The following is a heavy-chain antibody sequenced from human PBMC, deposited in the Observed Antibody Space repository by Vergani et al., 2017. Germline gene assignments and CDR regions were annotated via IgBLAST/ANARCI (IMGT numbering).Heavy chain of an antibody. CDR2: IRSKAYGGTT. CDR3: TRDLPRCLRGGSCYVEDAFNI. J-gene: IGHJ3*02. V-gene: IGHV3-49*03. CDR1: GFTFGDYA. D-gene: IGHD2-15*01. Sequence: EVQLVESGGGLVQPGRSLRLSCTASGFTFGDYAMSWFRQAPGKGLEWVGFIRSKAYGGTTEYAASVKGRFTISRDDSKSIAYLQMNSLKTEDTAVYYCTRDLPRCLRGGSCYVEDAFNIWGQGTMVTVSS.